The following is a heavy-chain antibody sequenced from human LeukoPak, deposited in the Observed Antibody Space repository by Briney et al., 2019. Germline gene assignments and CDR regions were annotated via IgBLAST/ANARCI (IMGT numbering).Heavy chain of an antibody. CDR1: GFTFSSYG. J-gene: IGHJ5*02. V-gene: IGHV3-23*01. Sequence: GASLRLSCAASGFTFSSYGMSWVRQAPGKGLEWVAAISGSGGSTYYADSVKGRFTISRDNSKNTLYLQMNSLRAEDTAVYYCAKDKAVVVPAASFDPWGQGTLVTVSS. D-gene: IGHD2-2*01. CDR3: AKDKAVVVPAASFDP. CDR2: ISGSGGST.